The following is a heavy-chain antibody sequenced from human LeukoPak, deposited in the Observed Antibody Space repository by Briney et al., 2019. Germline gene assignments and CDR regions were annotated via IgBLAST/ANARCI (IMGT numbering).Heavy chain of an antibody. V-gene: IGHV4-39*01. CDR2: IYYSGTT. CDR1: GGSITSSSSY. Sequence: PSETLSPTCPVSGGSITSSSSYWGWIRQPPGKGLEWIGTIYYSGTTYYNPSLKSRVTISIDAAKNQFSLMLTSVTAADTAVYYCARLVPPGGGDCTGSNCHTVYYFDYWGQGTLVTVSS. D-gene: IGHD2-15*01. CDR3: ARLVPPGGGDCTGSNCHTVYYFDY. J-gene: IGHJ4*02.